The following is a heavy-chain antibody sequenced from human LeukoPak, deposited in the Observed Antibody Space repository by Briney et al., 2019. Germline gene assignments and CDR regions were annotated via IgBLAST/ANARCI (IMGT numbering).Heavy chain of an antibody. J-gene: IGHJ3*02. Sequence: SETLSLTCAVYGGSFSGYYWSWIRQPPGKGLEWIGEINHSGSTNYNPSLKSRVTISVDTSKNQFSLKLSSVTAADTAVYYCARRATITGNNAFDIWGQGTMVTVSS. CDR1: GGSFSGYY. V-gene: IGHV4-34*01. CDR3: ARRATITGNNAFDI. CDR2: INHSGST. D-gene: IGHD1-20*01.